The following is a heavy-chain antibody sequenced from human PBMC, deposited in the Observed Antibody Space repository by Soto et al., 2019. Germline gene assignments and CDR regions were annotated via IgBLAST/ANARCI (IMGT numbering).Heavy chain of an antibody. CDR2: IIPILGIA. CDR1: GGTFSSYT. J-gene: IGHJ6*03. D-gene: IGHD2-15*01. CDR3: ARGGEGYCSGGSCYGRYYYYYMDV. V-gene: IGHV1-69*02. Sequence: QVQLVQSGAEVKKPGSSVKVSCKASGGTFSSYTISWVRQAPGHGLEWMGRIIPILGIANYAQKFQGRVTITADKSTSTAYMELSSLRSEDTAVYYCARGGEGYCSGGSCYGRYYYYYMDVWGKGTTVTVSS.